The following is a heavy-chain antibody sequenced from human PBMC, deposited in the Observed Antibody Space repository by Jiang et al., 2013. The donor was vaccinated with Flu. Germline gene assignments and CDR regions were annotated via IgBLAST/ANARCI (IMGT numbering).Heavy chain of an antibody. D-gene: IGHD3-22*01. CDR3: AKDYWGDSSGYYQYYFDY. CDR2: ISWNSGSI. V-gene: IGHV3-9*01. Sequence: GGGLVQPGRSLRLSCAASGFTFDDYAMHWVRQAPGKGLEWVSGISWNSGSIGYADSVKGRFTISRDNAKNSLYLQMNSLRAEDTALYYCAKDYWGDSSGYYQYYFDYWGQGTLVTVSS. J-gene: IGHJ4*02. CDR1: GFTFDDYA.